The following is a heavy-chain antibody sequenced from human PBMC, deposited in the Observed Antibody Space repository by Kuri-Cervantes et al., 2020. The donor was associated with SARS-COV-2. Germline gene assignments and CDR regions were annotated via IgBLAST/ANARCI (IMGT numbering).Heavy chain of an antibody. CDR2: IKHSGST. CDR1: GGSFSGNY. J-gene: IGHJ4*02. V-gene: IGHV4-34*01. Sequence: SETLSLTCAVYGGSFSGNYWGWNRQPPGKGREWFGDIKHSGSTNYNPSLKSRVPLSLDTSKNQFSLKLSSVTAAETAVYYLSRGRPKYSSSGYYPQKHWEGNISNYLDYWSQGTLVTVSS. CDR3: SRGRPKYSSSGYYPQKHWEGNISNYLDY. D-gene: IGHD6-13*01.